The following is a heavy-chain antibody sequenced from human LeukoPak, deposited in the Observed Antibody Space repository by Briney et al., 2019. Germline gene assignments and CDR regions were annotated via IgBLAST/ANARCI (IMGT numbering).Heavy chain of an antibody. CDR1: GFTFSSSA. D-gene: IGHD6-13*01. Sequence: GRSLRLSCAASGFTFSSSAMHWVRQAPGKGLEYVSAINTNGGSTYYADSVKGRFTISRDNSKNTLYLQMSSLRAEDTAVYYCVARWYTGYWGQGTLVTVSS. J-gene: IGHJ4*02. CDR3: VARWYTGY. CDR2: INTNGGST. V-gene: IGHV3-64D*06.